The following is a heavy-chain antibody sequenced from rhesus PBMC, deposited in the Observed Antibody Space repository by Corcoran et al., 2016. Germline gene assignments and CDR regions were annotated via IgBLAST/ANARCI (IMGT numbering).Heavy chain of an antibody. CDR2: ISYTCGST. J-gene: IGHJ4*01. Sequence: EVQPVEPGGGLAKPGGSLRLSWAASGLSFSDYYMYWVRQAPGKGLGLVSGISYTCGSTYYADSVKGRFTISRENAKNTLSLQMDSLRAEDTAVYYCARGHWGQGVLVTVSS. CDR1: GLSFSDYY. V-gene: IGHV3S18*01. CDR3: ARGH.